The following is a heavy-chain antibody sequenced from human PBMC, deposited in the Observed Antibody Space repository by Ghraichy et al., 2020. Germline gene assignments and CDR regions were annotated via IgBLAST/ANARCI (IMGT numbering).Heavy chain of an antibody. V-gene: IGHV4-59*08. D-gene: IGHD2/OR15-2a*01. CDR2: IYSSGST. CDR3: ARHYCNSDNNCYYFDH. J-gene: IGHJ4*02. CDR1: GGSISSYY. Sequence: SETLSLTCTVSGGSISSYYWSWIRQPPGKGLEWIWYIYSSGSTNYNPSLNSRVTISVYTSKNQFPLKLISATAADTAMYFCARHYCNSDNNCYYFDHWVQEALVPLSS.